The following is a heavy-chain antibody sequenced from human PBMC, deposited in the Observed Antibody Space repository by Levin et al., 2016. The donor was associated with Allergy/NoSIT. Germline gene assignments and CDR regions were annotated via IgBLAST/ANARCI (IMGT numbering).Heavy chain of an antibody. V-gene: IGHV3-7*03. CDR3: ARAGRGQGGTNY. J-gene: IGHJ4*02. D-gene: IGHD3-10*01. CDR2: IKEDGSEK. Sequence: WIRQPPGKGLEWVANIKEDGSEKTYVDSVKGRFTISRDNTKNSLYLQMNSLRADDTAVYYCARAGRGQGGTNYWGQGTLVTVSS.